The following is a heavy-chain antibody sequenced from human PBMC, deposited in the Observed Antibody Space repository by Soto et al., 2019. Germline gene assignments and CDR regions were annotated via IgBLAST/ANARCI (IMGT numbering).Heavy chain of an antibody. CDR3: ARLAGTGNYYYYGMDV. Sequence: PGESLKISCKGSGYSFTSYWIGCVRQMPGKGLEWMGIIYPGDSDTRYSPSFQGQVTISADKSISTAYLQWSSLKASDTAMYYCARLAGTGNYYYYGMDVWGQGTTVTVSS. V-gene: IGHV5-51*01. J-gene: IGHJ6*02. CDR2: IYPGDSDT. CDR1: GYSFTSYW. D-gene: IGHD6-19*01.